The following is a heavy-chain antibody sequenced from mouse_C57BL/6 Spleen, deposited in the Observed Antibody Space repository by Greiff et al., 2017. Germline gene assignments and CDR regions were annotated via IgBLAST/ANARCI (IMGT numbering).Heavy chain of an antibody. J-gene: IGHJ1*03. CDR2: IYPGSGNT. CDR3: AGQYFDV. V-gene: IGHV1-76*01. CDR1: GYTFTDYY. Sequence: VQLQQSGAELVRPGASVKLSCKASGYTFTDYYINWVKQRPGQGLEWIARIYPGSGNTYYNEKFKGKATLTAEKSSSTAYMQLSSLTSEDSAVYFCAGQYFDVWGTGTTVTVSS.